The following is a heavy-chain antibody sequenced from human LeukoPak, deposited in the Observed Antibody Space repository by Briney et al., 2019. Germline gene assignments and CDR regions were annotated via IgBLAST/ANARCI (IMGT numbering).Heavy chain of an antibody. V-gene: IGHV1-69*13. J-gene: IGHJ6*03. Sequence: GASVKVSCKASGGTFSSYAISWVRQAPGQGLEWMGGIIPIFGTANYAQKFQGRVTITADESTSTAYMELSSLRAEETAVYYCARDGRTTVSPRGYYYYYYYMDVWGKGTTVTVSS. CDR1: GGTFSSYA. CDR3: ARDGRTTVSPRGYYYYYYYMDV. D-gene: IGHD4-11*01. CDR2: IIPIFGTA.